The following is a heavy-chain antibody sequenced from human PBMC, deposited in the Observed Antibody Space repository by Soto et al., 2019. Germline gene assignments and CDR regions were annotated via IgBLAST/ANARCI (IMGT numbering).Heavy chain of an antibody. CDR3: ASSIAAAGTRRYYYYGMDV. D-gene: IGHD6-13*01. Sequence: ASVKVSCKASGYTFTSYAMHWVRQSPGQRLEWMGWINAGNGNTKYSQKFQGRVTITRDTSASTAYMELSSLRSEDTAVYYCASSIAAAGTRRYYYYGMDVWSQRTTVTVSS. V-gene: IGHV1-3*01. J-gene: IGHJ6*02. CDR2: INAGNGNT. CDR1: GYTFTSYA.